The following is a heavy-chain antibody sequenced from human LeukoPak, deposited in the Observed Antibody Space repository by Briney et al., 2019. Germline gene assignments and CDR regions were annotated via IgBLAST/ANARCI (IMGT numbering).Heavy chain of an antibody. D-gene: IGHD5-12*01. V-gene: IGHV4-30-4*08. CDR2: IYYSGST. CDR3: ASTLRGWSGYDFGY. J-gene: IGHJ4*02. Sequence: SETLSLTCTVSGGSISSGDYYWSWIRQPPGKGLEWIGYIYYSGSTYYNPSLKSRVTISVDTSKNQFSLKLSSVTAADTAVYYCASTLRGWSGYDFGYWGQGTLVTVSS. CDR1: GGSISSGDYY.